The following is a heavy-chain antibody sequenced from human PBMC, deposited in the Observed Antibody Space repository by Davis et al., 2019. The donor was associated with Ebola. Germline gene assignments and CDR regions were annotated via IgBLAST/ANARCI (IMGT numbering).Heavy chain of an antibody. CDR2: ISPYNGKT. V-gene: IGHV1-18*01. Sequence: AASVKVSCKASGYPFPSYDINWVRQAPGQGLEWMGWISPYNGKTNFAQKFQATVTMTTDTSTNTAYLELRSLRSNDTAVYYCARGGGYSFAPDFWGQGTLVTVS. CDR3: ARGGGYSFAPDF. CDR1: GYPFPSYD. J-gene: IGHJ4*02. D-gene: IGHD5-18*01.